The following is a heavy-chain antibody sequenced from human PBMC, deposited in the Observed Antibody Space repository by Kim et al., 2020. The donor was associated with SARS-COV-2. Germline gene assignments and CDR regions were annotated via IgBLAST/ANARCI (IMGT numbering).Heavy chain of an antibody. CDR1: GFTFSSYS. Sequence: GGSLRLSCAASGFTFSSYSMSWVRQAPGKGLEWVSAISGSGGSTYYADSVRGRFTMSRDNSKNTLYLQMDSLRAEDTALYYCANGGVGGGMDVWGQGATVTVSS. V-gene: IGHV3-23*01. J-gene: IGHJ6*01. CDR3: ANGGVGGGMDV. CDR2: ISGSGGST. D-gene: IGHD2-8*02.